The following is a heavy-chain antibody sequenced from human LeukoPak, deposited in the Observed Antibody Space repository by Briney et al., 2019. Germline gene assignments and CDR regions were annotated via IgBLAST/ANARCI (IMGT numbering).Heavy chain of an antibody. Sequence: GRSLRLSCAASGFTFSSYGMHWVRQAPGKGLEWVAVISYDGSNKYYADSVKGRFIISRDNSKNTLYLQMNSLRAEDTAVYYCAKFIAAAGTVDFDYWGQGTLVTVSS. CDR2: ISYDGSNK. CDR3: AKFIAAAGTVDFDY. V-gene: IGHV3-30*18. D-gene: IGHD6-13*01. CDR1: GFTFSSYG. J-gene: IGHJ4*02.